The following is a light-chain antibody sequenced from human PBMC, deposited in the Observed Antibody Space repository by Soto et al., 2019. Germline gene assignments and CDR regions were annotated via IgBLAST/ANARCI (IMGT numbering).Light chain of an antibody. J-gene: IGKJ1*01. CDR3: QQYKSYPWT. CDR2: DAS. CDR1: ESIRSW. Sequence: DIDVPHAPSSLSASDGPRVTMPCRATESIRSWLAWYQQKPGKAPKLLIYDASTLETGVPSRFSGSGSGTEFSLTISSLQPEDFASYYCQQYKSYPWTFGQGTKVDIK. V-gene: IGKV1-5*01.